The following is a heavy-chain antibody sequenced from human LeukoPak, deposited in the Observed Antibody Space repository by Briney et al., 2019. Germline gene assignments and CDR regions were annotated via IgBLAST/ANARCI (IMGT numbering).Heavy chain of an antibody. CDR2: IHYSGST. V-gene: IGHV4-39*01. CDR3: ARQGGTTSRLDY. CDR1: GGSISSSSYY. Sequence: SEALSLTCTVSGGSISSSSYYWGWIRQPPGEGLEWIGNIHYSGSTYYNPSLKSRVTISVDTSKNQFSLKLSSVTAADTAVYYCARQGGTTSRLDYWGQGTLVTVSS. J-gene: IGHJ4*02. D-gene: IGHD4-11*01.